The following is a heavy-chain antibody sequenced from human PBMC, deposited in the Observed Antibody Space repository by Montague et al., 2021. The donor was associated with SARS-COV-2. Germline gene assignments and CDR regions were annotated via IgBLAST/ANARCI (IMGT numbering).Heavy chain of an antibody. CDR2: ISWNSGSI. V-gene: IGHV3-9*01. CDR1: GFTFDDYA. J-gene: IGHJ6*02. CDR3: ANDMGGAVAVPPHYYYYGMDV. Sequence: SLRLSCAASGFTFDDYAMHWVRQAPGKGLEWVSGISWNSGSIGYADSVKGRFTISRDNAKNSLYLQMNSLRAEDTALYYCANDMGGAVAVPPHYYYYGMDVGGQGTTVTVSS. D-gene: IGHD6-19*01.